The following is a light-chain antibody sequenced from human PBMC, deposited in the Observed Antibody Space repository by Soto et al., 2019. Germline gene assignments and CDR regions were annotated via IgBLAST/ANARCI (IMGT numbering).Light chain of an antibody. CDR3: QQYNNWPPVT. V-gene: IGKV3-15*01. CDR2: GAS. Sequence: EIVMTQSPATLSVSPGERATLSCRASQSVSSNLAWYQQKFGQAPRLLIYGASTRASGIPARFSGSGSATEFTLTISSLQSEDFAVYYCQQYNNWPPVTFGQGTRLEIK. CDR1: QSVSSN. J-gene: IGKJ5*01.